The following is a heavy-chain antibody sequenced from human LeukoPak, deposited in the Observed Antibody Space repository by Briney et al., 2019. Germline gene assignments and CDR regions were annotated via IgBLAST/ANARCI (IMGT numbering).Heavy chain of an antibody. CDR3: ASTYYDYVWGSPLYYYYGMDV. D-gene: IGHD3-16*01. V-gene: IGHV3-43*02. Sequence: PGGSLRLSCAASGFTFDDYAMHWVRQAPGKGLEWVSLISGDGGSTYYADSVKGRFTISRDNSKNSLYLQMNSLRTEDTALYYCASTYYDYVWGSPLYYYYGMDVWGQGSTVTVSS. CDR1: GFTFDDYA. J-gene: IGHJ6*02. CDR2: ISGDGGST.